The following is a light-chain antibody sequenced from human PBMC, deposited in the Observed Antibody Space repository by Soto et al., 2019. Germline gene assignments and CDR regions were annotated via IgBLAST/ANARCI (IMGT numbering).Light chain of an antibody. CDR3: QSYDSSLSGVV. J-gene: IGLJ2*01. CDR1: SSNIGAGYD. CDR2: GNS. V-gene: IGLV1-40*01. Sequence: QSVLTQPPSVSGAPGQRVTISCTGSSSNIGAGYDVHWYQQLPGTAPKLLIYGNSNRPSGVPDRFSGSKSGTSASLAITGLQAEDEADYYCQSYDSSLSGVVFGSGTKLNVL.